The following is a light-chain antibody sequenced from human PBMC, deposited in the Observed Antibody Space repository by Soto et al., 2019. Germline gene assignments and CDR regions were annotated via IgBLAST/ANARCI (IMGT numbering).Light chain of an antibody. CDR2: DVS. J-gene: IGLJ1*01. CDR1: SSDVGCYDF. Sequence: QSVLTQPASVSGSPGQSIAISCTGTSSDVGCYDFVTWYQHHPGKAPRLMIYDVSHRPSGVSDRFSASKSGNTASLTISGLLAEDEADYYFSSYTSISSYVLGNGTKGTVL. V-gene: IGLV2-14*03. CDR3: SSYTSISSYV.